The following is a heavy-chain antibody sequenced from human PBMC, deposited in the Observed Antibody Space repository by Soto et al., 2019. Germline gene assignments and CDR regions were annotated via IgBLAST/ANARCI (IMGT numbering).Heavy chain of an antibody. V-gene: IGHV4-61*01. CDR3: AGMPVTTTNWLDP. D-gene: IGHD3-22*01. Sequence: SETLSLTCTVSGGSVSSGNYDWSWIRQPPGRGLDWIGYIYYTGRTNYNPSLKSRVTMSLDTSKNQFSLKLDSVTAADTAIYYCAGMPVTTTNWLDPWGQGTLVTVS. CDR1: GGSVSSGNYD. CDR2: IYYTGRT. J-gene: IGHJ5*02.